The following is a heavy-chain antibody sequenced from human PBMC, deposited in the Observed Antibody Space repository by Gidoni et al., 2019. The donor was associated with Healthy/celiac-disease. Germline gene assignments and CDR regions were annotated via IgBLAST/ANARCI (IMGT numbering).Heavy chain of an antibody. CDR1: GFSLSNARMG. CDR3: ARTSTLRYFDWSQYYFDY. J-gene: IGHJ4*02. D-gene: IGHD3-9*01. Sequence: QVTLKESGPVLVKPTETLTLTCTVSGFSLSNARMGVSWIRQPPGKALEWLAHIFSNDEKSYSTSLKSRLTISKDTSKSQVVLTMTNMDPVDTATYYCARTSTLRYFDWSQYYFDYWGQGTLVTVSS. V-gene: IGHV2-26*01. CDR2: IFSNDEK.